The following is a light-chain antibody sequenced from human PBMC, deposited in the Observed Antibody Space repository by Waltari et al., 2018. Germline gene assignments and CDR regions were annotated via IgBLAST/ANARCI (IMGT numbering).Light chain of an antibody. V-gene: IGLV2-11*01. CDR1: SSDVGGYNY. Sequence: QSALTQPRSVSGSPGQSVTISCTGTSSDVGGYNYVSWYQQHPGKAPKLMIYDVSKRPPGVPDRFSGSKSCNTASLTISGLQAEDEADYYCCSYAGSYTFNVVFGGGTKLTVL. J-gene: IGLJ2*01. CDR3: CSYAGSYTFNVV. CDR2: DVS.